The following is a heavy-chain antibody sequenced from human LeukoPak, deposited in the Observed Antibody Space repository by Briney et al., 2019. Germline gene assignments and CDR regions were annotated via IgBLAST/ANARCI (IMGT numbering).Heavy chain of an antibody. CDR3: TRDRRDGYNYVDV. CDR2: ISYSGST. J-gene: IGHJ4*02. D-gene: IGHD5-24*01. V-gene: IGHV4-59*01. CDR1: GGSISSYY. Sequence: SETLSLTCTVSGGSISSYYWSWIRQPPGKGLEWIGYISYSGSTDYNPSLKSRVTMSVDTSKNQFSLKLKSVTPADTAIYYCTRDRRDGYNYVDVWGQGTLVTVSS.